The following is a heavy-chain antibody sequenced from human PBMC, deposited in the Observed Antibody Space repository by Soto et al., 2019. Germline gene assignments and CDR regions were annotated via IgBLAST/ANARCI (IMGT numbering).Heavy chain of an antibody. V-gene: IGHV3-7*01. J-gene: IGHJ4*02. CDR3: ARDGVAAGLYLDN. CDR1: GFTFSSYW. Sequence: VQLVESGGGLVQPGGSLRLSCAASGFTFSSYWMSWVRQAPGKGLEWVANIKQDGSEKYYVDSVRGRFIISRDNAENSLYLQMNSLRAEDTALYYCARDGVAAGLYLDNWGQGTLVTVSS. CDR2: IKQDGSEK. D-gene: IGHD2-15*01.